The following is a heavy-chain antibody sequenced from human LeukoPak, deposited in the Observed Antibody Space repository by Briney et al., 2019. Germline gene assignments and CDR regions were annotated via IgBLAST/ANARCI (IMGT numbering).Heavy chain of an antibody. V-gene: IGHV3-30*02. Sequence: GGSLRLSCAASGFTFSSYGMHWVRQAPGKGLEWVAFIRYDGSNKYYADFVKGRFTISRDNSKNTLYLQMNSLRAEDTAVYYCAKGPHYYDSSGYYLDYWGQGTLVTVSS. J-gene: IGHJ4*02. D-gene: IGHD3-22*01. CDR1: GFTFSSYG. CDR2: IRYDGSNK. CDR3: AKGPHYYDSSGYYLDY.